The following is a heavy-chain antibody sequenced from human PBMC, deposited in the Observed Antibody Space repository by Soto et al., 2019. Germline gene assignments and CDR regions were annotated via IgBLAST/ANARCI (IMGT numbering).Heavy chain of an antibody. Sequence: EVQLVESGGDLVQPGGSLRLSCTASGFTFSMYWMHWVRQVPGKGPEWVSRISDDGSRADYADSVKGRFTISSDNAKNTLYLEMHVLIADDTAVYYCTRGPRPSSVGTGAFWGQGTPVTVSS. V-gene: IGHV3-74*01. CDR3: TRGPRPSSVGTGAF. J-gene: IGHJ4*02. CDR2: ISDDGSRA. D-gene: IGHD3-10*01. CDR1: GFTFSMYW.